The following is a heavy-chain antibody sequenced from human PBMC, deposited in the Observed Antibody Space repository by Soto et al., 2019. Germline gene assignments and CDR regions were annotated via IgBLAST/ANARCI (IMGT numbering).Heavy chain of an antibody. CDR1: GFTFRSYT. Sequence: GGSLRLSCAVSGFTFRSYTMHWVRQAPGKGLEWVSSISSFSGNIFYADSVKGRFTISRDNAKNSLYLQMNSLRVDDTALYYCARAYGGNSIDFWGQGALVTVSS. CDR2: ISSFSGNI. J-gene: IGHJ4*02. CDR3: ARAYGGNSIDF. D-gene: IGHD2-21*02. V-gene: IGHV3-21*06.